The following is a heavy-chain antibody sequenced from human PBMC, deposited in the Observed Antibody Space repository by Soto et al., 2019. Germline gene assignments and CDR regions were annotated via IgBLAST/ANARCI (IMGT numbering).Heavy chain of an antibody. CDR1: GCTFTSYA. J-gene: IGHJ4*02. D-gene: IGHD6-19*01. CDR2: INAGNGNT. V-gene: IGHV1-3*01. CDR3: ARAISGWYYFDY. Sequence: ASVKVSCKASGCTFTSYAMHWVRQAPGQRLEWMEWINAGNGNTKYSQKFQGRVTITRDTSASTAYMELSSLRSEDTAVYYCARAISGWYYFDYWGQGTLVTVSS.